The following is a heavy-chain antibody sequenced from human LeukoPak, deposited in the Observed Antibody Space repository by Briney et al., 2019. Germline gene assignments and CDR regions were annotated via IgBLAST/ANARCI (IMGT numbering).Heavy chain of an antibody. CDR3: ARGYSDYGGQDFDY. Sequence: GGSLRLSCAASGFTFNNYWMSWVRQAPGKGLEWVANIKQDGSEKYYVDSVRGRFTISRDNARNSLFAQMNNLRAEDTAIYYCARGYSDYGGQDFDYWGQGTLVTVSS. CDR2: IKQDGSEK. D-gene: IGHD4-11*01. V-gene: IGHV3-7*04. CDR1: GFTFNNYW. J-gene: IGHJ4*02.